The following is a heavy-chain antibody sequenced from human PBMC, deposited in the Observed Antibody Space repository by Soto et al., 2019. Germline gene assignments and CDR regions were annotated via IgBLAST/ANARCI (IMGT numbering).Heavy chain of an antibody. CDR1: GYTFTIYY. D-gene: IGHD6-19*01. J-gene: IGHJ4*02. Sequence: QVQLVQSGAEVEKPGASVKDSCKASGYTFTIYYMHWLRQAPGQGLECMGIINPSGGSTSYATKFQGRVTVTRDRSTGTVYMELNSLRSEDTAVYYCARAAAGTKSHFDYWGQGTLVTVST. CDR3: ARAAAGTKSHFDY. CDR2: INPSGGST. V-gene: IGHV1-46*03.